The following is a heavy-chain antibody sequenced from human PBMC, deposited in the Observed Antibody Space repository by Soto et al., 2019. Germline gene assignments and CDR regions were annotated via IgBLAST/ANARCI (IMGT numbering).Heavy chain of an antibody. J-gene: IGHJ4*02. CDR2: IYYSGST. Sequence: SETLSLTCTVSGGSISSSSYYWSWIRQPPGKGLEWIGYIYYSGSTNYNPSLKSRVTISVDTSKNQFSLKLSSVTAADTAVYYCARALPRDTLFDYWGQGTLVTVSS. V-gene: IGHV4-61*01. D-gene: IGHD5-18*01. CDR3: ARALPRDTLFDY. CDR1: GGSISSSSYY.